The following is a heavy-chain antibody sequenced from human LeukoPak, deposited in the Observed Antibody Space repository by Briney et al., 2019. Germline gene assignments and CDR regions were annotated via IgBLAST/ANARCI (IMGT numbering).Heavy chain of an antibody. CDR2: IYSGGST. V-gene: IGHV3-53*01. Sequence: GESLRLSCAASGFTVSSNYMSWVRQAPGKGLEWVSVIYSGGSTYYADSVKDRFTISRDNSKNTLYLQMNSLRAEDTAVYYCARAGDGYSYEIDYWGQGTLVTVSS. CDR1: GFTVSSNY. D-gene: IGHD5-18*01. CDR3: ARAGDGYSYEIDY. J-gene: IGHJ4*02.